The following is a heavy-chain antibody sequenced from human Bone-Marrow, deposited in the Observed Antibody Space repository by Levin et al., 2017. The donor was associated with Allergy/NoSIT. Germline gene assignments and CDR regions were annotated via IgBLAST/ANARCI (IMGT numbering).Heavy chain of an antibody. D-gene: IGHD1-26*01. V-gene: IGHV1-2*02. Sequence: ASVKVSCKASGYSFIDYYIHWVRQAPGQGLEWMGWINPRNGVTKYAQNFQGRFTMTSDTSITTVPMDLSRLPSDDTAVYYCAIVASFHVGSEPYDGEHLDHWGQGTLVAVSS. CDR3: AIVASFHVGSEPYDGEHLDH. CDR2: INPRNGVT. J-gene: IGHJ4*02. CDR1: GYSFIDYY.